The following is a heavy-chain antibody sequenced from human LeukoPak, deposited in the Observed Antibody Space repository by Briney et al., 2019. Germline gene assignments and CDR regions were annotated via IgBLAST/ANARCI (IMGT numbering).Heavy chain of an antibody. CDR1: GFTFSSYA. J-gene: IGHJ3*02. V-gene: IGHV3-23*01. CDR3: ATRLSRDAFDI. D-gene: IGHD3-16*01. CDR2: ISGGAETT. Sequence: GGSLRLSCAASGFTFSSYAMTWVRQAPRKGLEWVSGISGGAETTYYADSVKGRFTISRDNSKNTLYLRMNSLRAEDTAIYYCATRLSRDAFDIWGQGTMVTVSS.